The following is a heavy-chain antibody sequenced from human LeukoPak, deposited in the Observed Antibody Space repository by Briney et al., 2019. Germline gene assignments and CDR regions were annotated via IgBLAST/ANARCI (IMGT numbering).Heavy chain of an antibody. CDR1: GYTFTSYY. CDR2: INPSGGST. Sequence: GASVKVSCKASGYTFTSYYMHWVRQAPGQGLEWMGIINPSGGSTSYAQKFQGRVTMTRDTSTSTVYMELSSPRSEDTAVYYCARAVKWELLDYGMDVWGQGTTVTVSS. CDR3: ARAVKWELLDYGMDV. D-gene: IGHD1-26*01. J-gene: IGHJ6*02. V-gene: IGHV1-46*01.